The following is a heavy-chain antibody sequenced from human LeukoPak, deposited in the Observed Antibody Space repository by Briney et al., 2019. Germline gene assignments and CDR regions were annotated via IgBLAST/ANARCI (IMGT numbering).Heavy chain of an antibody. CDR3: ATDPLGYCSGGSCYSEFAFDI. CDR1: GYTLTELS. Sequence: APVKVSCKVSGYTLTELSMHWVRQAPGKGLEWMGGFDPEDGETIYAQKFQGRVTMTEDTSTDTAYMELSSLRSEDTAVYYCATDPLGYCSGGSCYSEFAFDIWGQGTMVTVSS. D-gene: IGHD2-15*01. J-gene: IGHJ3*02. V-gene: IGHV1-24*01. CDR2: FDPEDGET.